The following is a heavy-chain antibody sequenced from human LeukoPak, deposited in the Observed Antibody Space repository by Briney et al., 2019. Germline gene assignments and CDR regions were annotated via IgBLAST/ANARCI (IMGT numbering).Heavy chain of an antibody. Sequence: SETLSLTCTVSGYSISSGYYWGWIRQPPGKGLEWIGSIYHSGSTYYNPSLKSRVTISVDTSKNQFSLKLSSVTAADTAVYYCARDHTARYYYGSGSYSYYYYYYMDVWGKGTTVTISS. CDR3: ARDHTARYYYGSGSYSYYYYYYMDV. J-gene: IGHJ6*03. D-gene: IGHD3-10*01. CDR1: GYSISSGYY. CDR2: IYHSGST. V-gene: IGHV4-38-2*02.